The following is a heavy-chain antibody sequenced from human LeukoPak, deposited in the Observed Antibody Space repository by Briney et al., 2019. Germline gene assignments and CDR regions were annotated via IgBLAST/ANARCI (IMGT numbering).Heavy chain of an antibody. J-gene: IGHJ4*02. CDR1: GYSFGDYG. Sequence: GASVKVSCKASGYSFGDYGFSWVRQAPGQGLGWLGWISAYNGNRNYAQKVEGRVTMTTDTSTSTAYLELRGLRPDDTAVYYCARDDSGAKVDIDYWGQGTLLIVSS. D-gene: IGHD5-12*01. V-gene: IGHV1-18*01. CDR2: ISAYNGNR. CDR3: ARDDSGAKVDIDY.